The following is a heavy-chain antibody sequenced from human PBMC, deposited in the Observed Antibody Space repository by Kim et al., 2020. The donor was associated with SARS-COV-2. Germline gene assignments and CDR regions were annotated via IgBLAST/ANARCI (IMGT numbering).Heavy chain of an antibody. CDR3: ARGVNSNYVAYYYYMDV. Sequence: SETLSLTCTVSGGSISSYYWSWIRQPPGKGLEWIGYIYYSGSTNYNPSLKSRVTISVDTSKNQFSLKLSSVTAADTAVYYCARGVNSNYVAYYYYMDVWGKGTTVTVSS. CDR1: GGSISSYY. J-gene: IGHJ6*03. D-gene: IGHD4-4*01. V-gene: IGHV4-59*01. CDR2: IYYSGST.